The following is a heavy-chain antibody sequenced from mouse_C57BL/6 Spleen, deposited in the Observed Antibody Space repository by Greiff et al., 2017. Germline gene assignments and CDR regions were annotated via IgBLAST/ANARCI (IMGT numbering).Heavy chain of an antibody. CDR1: GYSITSGYY. J-gene: IGHJ3*01. Sequence: EVKLVESGPGLVKPSQSLSLTCSVTGYSITSGYYWNWIRQFPGNKLEWMGYISYDGSNNYNPSLKNRISITRDTSKNQFFLKLNSVTTEDTATYYCAREDVFAYWGQGTLVTVSA. V-gene: IGHV3-6*01. CDR2: ISYDGSN. CDR3: AREDVFAY.